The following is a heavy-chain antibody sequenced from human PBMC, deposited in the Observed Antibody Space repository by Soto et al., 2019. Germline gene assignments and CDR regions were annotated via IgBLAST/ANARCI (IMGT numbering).Heavy chain of an antibody. V-gene: IGHV1-46*03. J-gene: IGHJ6*02. D-gene: IGHD5-18*01. Sequence: QVQLVQSGAEVKKPGASVKVSCKASGYTFTSYYMHWVRQAPGQGLEWMGIINPSGGSTSYAQKFQGRVTMTRDTSTSTVYMELSSLRSEDTAVYYCASDRGTAMVTGYYGMDVWGQGTTVTVSS. CDR1: GYTFTSYY. CDR3: ASDRGTAMVTGYYGMDV. CDR2: INPSGGST.